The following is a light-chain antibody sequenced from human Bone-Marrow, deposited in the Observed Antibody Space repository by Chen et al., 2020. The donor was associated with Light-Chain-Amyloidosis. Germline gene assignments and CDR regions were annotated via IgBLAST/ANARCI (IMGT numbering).Light chain of an antibody. CDR2: YDD. Sequence: QSVLTQPPSVYDAPGQRVPISWSGSSSNIEDNAVTWYQHLPGKAPKLLIYYDDMKPSGVSDRFSGSKSGTSASLAISGLQPEDEADYFCAIYDNSLNGWVVGGGTKVTVL. CDR3: AIYDNSLNGWV. V-gene: IGLV1-36*01. CDR1: SSNIEDNA. J-gene: IGLJ3*02.